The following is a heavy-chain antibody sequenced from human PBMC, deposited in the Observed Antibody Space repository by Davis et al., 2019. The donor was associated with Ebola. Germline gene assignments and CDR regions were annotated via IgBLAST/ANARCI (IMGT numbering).Heavy chain of an antibody. CDR1: GFTFSSYS. Sequence: GGSLRLSCAASGFTFSSYSMNWVRQAPGKGLEWVSYISSSSSTIYYADSVKGRFTISRDNAKNSLYLQMNSLKTEDTAVYYCAKDPGYSYGYIVGYFDYWGQGTLVTVSS. CDR3: AKDPGYSYGYIVGYFDY. V-gene: IGHV3-48*01. J-gene: IGHJ4*02. D-gene: IGHD5-18*01. CDR2: ISSSSSTI.